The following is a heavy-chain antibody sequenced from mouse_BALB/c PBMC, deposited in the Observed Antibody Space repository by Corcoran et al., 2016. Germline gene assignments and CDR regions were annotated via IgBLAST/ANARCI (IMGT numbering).Heavy chain of an antibody. CDR1: GYTFTDYN. Sequence: EVQLQQSGPELVKPGASVKISCKASGYTFTDYNMQWVKQSHGKSLEWIGYIYPYNGGTGYNQKFKSKATLTVENSSSRAYMELRSLSSDDSAGYYCARELEYWYFDVWGAGTTVTVSS. CDR3: ARELEYWYFDV. CDR2: IYPYNGGT. D-gene: IGHD1-3*01. J-gene: IGHJ1*01. V-gene: IGHV1S29*02.